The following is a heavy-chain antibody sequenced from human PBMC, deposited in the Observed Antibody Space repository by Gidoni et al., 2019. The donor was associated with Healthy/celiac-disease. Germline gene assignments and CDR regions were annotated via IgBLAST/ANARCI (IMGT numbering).Heavy chain of an antibody. CDR3: ARDFTWELLVGGAFDI. CDR2: ISSSGSTI. V-gene: IGHV3-11*01. D-gene: IGHD1-26*01. CDR1: GFNFRDYY. Sequence: QVQLVESGGGLVKPGGSLRLSCAASGFNFRDYYMSLLRQATGKGLEWVSYISSSGSTIYDADSVKGRFTISRDNAKNSLYLQMNSLRAEDTAVYYCARDFTWELLVGGAFDIWGQGTMVTVSS. J-gene: IGHJ3*02.